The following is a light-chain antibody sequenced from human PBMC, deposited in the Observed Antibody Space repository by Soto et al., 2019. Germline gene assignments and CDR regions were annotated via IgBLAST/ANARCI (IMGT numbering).Light chain of an antibody. CDR2: AAS. J-gene: IGKJ4*01. CDR3: KQSRSFPLT. CDR1: QDLDRW. V-gene: IGKV1-12*01. Sequence: DIQMTQSPSSLSASVGDRVTITCRASQDLDRWLAWYQQKPGEAPKVLIFAASSLQSGLPSRFSGGGSGTDFPLTISSLQPEDFATYYCKQSRSFPLTFGGGTKVEIK.